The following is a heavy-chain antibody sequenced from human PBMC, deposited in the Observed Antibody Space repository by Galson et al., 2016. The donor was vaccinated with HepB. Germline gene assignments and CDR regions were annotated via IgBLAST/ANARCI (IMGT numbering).Heavy chain of an antibody. J-gene: IGHJ4*02. CDR1: GFTFTTYW. Sequence: SLRLSCAASGFTFTTYWMVWVRQAPGKGLEWVANINQDGSEKYHVDSVKGRFTISRDNAKNSLFLQMNSLRVEDTAVYYCARSPSVAYWGQGTLVTV. D-gene: IGHD4-23*01. V-gene: IGHV3-7*03. CDR3: ARSPSVAY. CDR2: INQDGSEK.